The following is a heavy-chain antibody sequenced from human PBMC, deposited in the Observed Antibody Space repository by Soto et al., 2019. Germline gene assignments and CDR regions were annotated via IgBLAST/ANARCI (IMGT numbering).Heavy chain of an antibody. CDR1: GFIFSSYA. D-gene: IGHD3-22*01. V-gene: IGHV3-23*01. J-gene: IGHJ4*02. CDR2: ISGSGTTA. CDR3: ARVARDSRGYDYFFDS. Sequence: GGSLRLSCAASGFIFSSYAMSWVRQAPGKGLEWVSAISGSGTTAYYADSVKGRFTFSRHNSENTVFLQMSSLRGDDTAVYYCARVARDSRGYDYFFDSWGQGTPVTVAS.